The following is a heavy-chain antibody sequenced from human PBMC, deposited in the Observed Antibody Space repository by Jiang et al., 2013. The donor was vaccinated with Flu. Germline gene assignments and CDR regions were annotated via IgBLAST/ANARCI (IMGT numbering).Heavy chain of an antibody. J-gene: IGHJ4*02. V-gene: IGHV3-9*01. CDR1: GFTFDDYA. Sequence: VQLVESGGGLVQPGRSLRLSCEGSGFTFDDYAMHWVRQAPGKGLEWVSGISWNSGNIAYADSVKGRFTISRDNAKNSLYLQMNSLRAEDTALYYCAKDGHTSNWFYFDYWGQGTLVTVSS. CDR3: AKDGHTSNWFYFDY. D-gene: IGHD6-13*01. CDR2: ISWNSGNI.